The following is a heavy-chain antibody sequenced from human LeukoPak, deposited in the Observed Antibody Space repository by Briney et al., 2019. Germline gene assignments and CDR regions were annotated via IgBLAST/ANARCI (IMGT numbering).Heavy chain of an antibody. J-gene: IGHJ4*02. CDR1: GGSIRSTDYY. CDR2: IYYSGST. Sequence: SETLSPTCTVSGGSIRSTDYYWGWVRQPPGKGLEWIGSIYYSGSTYYNPSLKSRVTISADTSKNQFSLKLSSVTAADTAVYYCTRTLYDILTASYFGSSQLFDTWGQGTLVTASS. V-gene: IGHV4-39*01. CDR3: TRTLYDILTASYFGSSQLFDT. D-gene: IGHD3-9*01.